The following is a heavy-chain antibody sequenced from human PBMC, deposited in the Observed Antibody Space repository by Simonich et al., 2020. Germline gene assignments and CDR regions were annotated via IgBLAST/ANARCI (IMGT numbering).Heavy chain of an antibody. V-gene: IGHV3-33*01. CDR2: IWYDGSNK. Sequence: QVQLVESGGGVVQPGRSLRLSCAASGFTFSSYGMHWVRQAPGKGLEWVEVIWYDGSNKYYADSVKGLFTISRDNSKNTLYLQMNSLRAEDTAVYYCARDRYCSGGSCYYFDYWGQGTLVTVSS. CDR1: GFTFSSYG. CDR3: ARDRYCSGGSCYYFDY. J-gene: IGHJ4*02. D-gene: IGHD2-15*01.